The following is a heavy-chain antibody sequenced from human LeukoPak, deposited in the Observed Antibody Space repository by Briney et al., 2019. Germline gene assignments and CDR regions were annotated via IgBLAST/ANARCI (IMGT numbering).Heavy chain of an antibody. J-gene: IGHJ4*02. Sequence: ASVKVSCKASGYTFTGYYMHWVRQAPGQGLEWMGWINPNSGGTNYAQKFQGRVTMTRDTSISTAYMELSRLRSDDTAVYYCARDPYVDTAMVGDGYWGQGTLVTVSS. CDR3: ARDPYVDTAMVGDGY. CDR2: INPNSGGT. V-gene: IGHV1-2*02. D-gene: IGHD5-18*01. CDR1: GYTFTGYY.